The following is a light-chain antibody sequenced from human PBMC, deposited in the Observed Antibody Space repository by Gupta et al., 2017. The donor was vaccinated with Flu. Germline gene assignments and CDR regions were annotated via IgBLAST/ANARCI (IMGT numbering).Light chain of an antibody. V-gene: IGKV3-15*01. Sequence: PASLSVSRGERATLTCRASESVSNNLAWFQQKQGQAPRLLIFGASCLRTGVPDRFSGSGSGTEFTLTISGLQSEDFAIYYCQQVHKYPRTFGQGTKVDIK. CDR1: ESVSNN. CDR3: QQVHKYPRT. J-gene: IGKJ1*01. CDR2: GAS.